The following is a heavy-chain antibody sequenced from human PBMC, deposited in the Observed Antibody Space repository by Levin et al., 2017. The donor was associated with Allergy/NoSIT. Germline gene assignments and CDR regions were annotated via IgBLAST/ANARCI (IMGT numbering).Heavy chain of an antibody. Sequence: GESLKISCAGSGFAFSRYWMSWVRQAPGRGLEWLANIKYDGGEKYYVDSVKGRFTISRDNAKKSLYLQMNSLRADDAAVYYCARDPTYSGSIWGQGTLVTVSS. CDR1: GFAFSRYW. D-gene: IGHD6-6*01. CDR2: IKYDGGEK. CDR3: ARDPTYSGSI. V-gene: IGHV3-7*01. J-gene: IGHJ4*02.